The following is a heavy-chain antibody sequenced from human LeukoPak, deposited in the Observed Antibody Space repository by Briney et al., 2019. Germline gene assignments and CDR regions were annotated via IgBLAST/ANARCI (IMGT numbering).Heavy chain of an antibody. Sequence: GGSLSLSCAASGFTFSSYAMSWVGRAPGKGLEWVSAISGSGGSTYYADSVKGRFTISRDNSKNTLYLQMNSLRAEDTAVYYCAKVRGSSWPLGWGQGTLVTVSS. CDR2: ISGSGGST. D-gene: IGHD6-13*01. V-gene: IGHV3-23*01. CDR3: AKVRGSSWPLG. J-gene: IGHJ4*02. CDR1: GFTFSSYA.